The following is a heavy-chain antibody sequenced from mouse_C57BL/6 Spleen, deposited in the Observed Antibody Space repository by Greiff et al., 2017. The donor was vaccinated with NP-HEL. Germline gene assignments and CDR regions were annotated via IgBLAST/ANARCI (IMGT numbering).Heavy chain of an antibody. CDR1: GYTFTDYY. CDR2: INPNNGGT. CDR3: ARGPPRGFDY. Sequence: EVQLHQSGPELVKPGASVKISCKASGYTFTDYYMNWVKQSHGKSLEWIGDINPNNGGTSYNQKCKGKATLTVDKSSSTAYMELRSLTSEDSAVYYCARGPPRGFDYWGQGTTLTVSS. V-gene: IGHV1-26*01. J-gene: IGHJ2*01.